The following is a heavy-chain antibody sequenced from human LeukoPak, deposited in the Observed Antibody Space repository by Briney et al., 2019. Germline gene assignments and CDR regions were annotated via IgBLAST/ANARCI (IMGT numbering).Heavy chain of an antibody. CDR3: AAQKQPRITVAGFDY. Sequence: PGGSLRLSCAASVFIVSHYHMNWLGQAPGKGLEWVSVIYSGGSTYYADSVKGRFTISRDNCKTTLYLQMNRLRAEYTAVYYCAAQKQPRITVAGFDYWGQGTLVTVSS. J-gene: IGHJ4*02. D-gene: IGHD6-19*01. V-gene: IGHV3-53*01. CDR2: IYSGGST. CDR1: VFIVSHYH.